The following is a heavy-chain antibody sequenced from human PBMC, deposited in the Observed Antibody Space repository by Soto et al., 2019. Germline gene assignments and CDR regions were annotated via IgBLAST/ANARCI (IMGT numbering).Heavy chain of an antibody. J-gene: IGHJ3*01. CDR1: GFTFSSYA. D-gene: IGHD3-22*01. Sequence: PGGSLRLSCAASGFTFSSYAMSWVRQAPGKGLEWVSAISESAGSSYYADSVKGRFTISRDNTKNSLYLQMNSLRAEEKAVDYCARGDYHDTSGPPSDVFDAWGQGTRVTVS. V-gene: IGHV3-23*01. CDR2: ISESAGSS. CDR3: ARGDYHDTSGPPSDVFDA.